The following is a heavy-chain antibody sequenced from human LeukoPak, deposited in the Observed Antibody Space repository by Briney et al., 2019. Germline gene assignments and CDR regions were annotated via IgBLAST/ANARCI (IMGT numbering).Heavy chain of an antibody. CDR3: AKGRGYYGYAADYFQD. J-gene: IGHJ1*01. CDR2: ISYDGSNK. D-gene: IGHD3-10*01. Sequence: GGSLRLSCAASGXMFSSYGMHWVRQAPGKGLEWVAVISYDGSNKYYVDSVKGRFTISRDNSKNTLYLQMNSLRAEDTAVYYCAKGRGYYGYAADYFQDWGQGTLVTVSS. V-gene: IGHV3-30*18. CDR1: GXMFSSYG.